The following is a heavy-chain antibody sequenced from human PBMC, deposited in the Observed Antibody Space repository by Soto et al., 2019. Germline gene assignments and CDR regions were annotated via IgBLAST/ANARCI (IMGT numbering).Heavy chain of an antibody. CDR3: ARDLWPMTIELGYFDY. J-gene: IGHJ4*02. CDR1: GYTFTSYG. Sequence: ASVKVSCKASGYTFTSYGISWVRQAPGQGLEWMGWISSYNGNTKYAQKLQGRVSMTTDTSTSTAYMELRSLRAEDTAVYYCARDLWPMTIELGYFDYWGQGTLVTVSS. CDR2: ISSYNGNT. D-gene: IGHD3-9*01. V-gene: IGHV1-18*01.